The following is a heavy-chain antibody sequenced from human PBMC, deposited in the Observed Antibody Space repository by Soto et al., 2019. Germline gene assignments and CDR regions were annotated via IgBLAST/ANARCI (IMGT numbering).Heavy chain of an antibody. CDR3: ARGGNAVVPATFSWSSSSLYDY. CDR1: GFTFSSYS. V-gene: IGHV3-48*01. D-gene: IGHD2-2*01. CDR2: ISSSSSTI. Sequence: GGSLRLSCAASGFTFSSYSMNWVRQAPGKGLEWVSYISSSSSTIYYADSVKGRFTISRDNAKNSLYLQMNSLRAEDTAVYYCARGGNAVVPATFSWSSSSLYDYWGQGTLVTVSS. J-gene: IGHJ4*02.